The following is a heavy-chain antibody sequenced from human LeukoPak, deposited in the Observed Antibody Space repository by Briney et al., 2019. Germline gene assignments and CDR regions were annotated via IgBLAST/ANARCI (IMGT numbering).Heavy chain of an antibody. CDR2: IRNKYFGGTT. V-gene: IGHV3-49*03. J-gene: IGHJ4*02. CDR3: TRGRYSTGWDFDY. D-gene: IGHD6-19*01. Sequence: GGSLSLSCTISGFSFGEYAMSWFRQAPGKGLEWVAFIRNKYFGGTTEYAASVKGRFTVSRDDSESIAYLQMNSLKTEDTAVYYCTRGRYSTGWDFDYWGQGTLVTVSS. CDR1: GFSFGEYA.